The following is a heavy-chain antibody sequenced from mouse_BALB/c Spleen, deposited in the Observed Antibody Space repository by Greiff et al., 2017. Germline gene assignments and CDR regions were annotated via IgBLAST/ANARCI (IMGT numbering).Heavy chain of an antibody. V-gene: IGHV1-82*01. J-gene: IGHJ3*01. CDR1: GYAFSSSW. Sequence: QVQLQQSGPELVKPGASVKISCKASGYAFSSSWMNWVKQRPGQGLEWIGRIYPGDGDTNYNGKFKGKATLTADKSSSTAYMQLSSLTSVDSAVYFCARGGLTGTPWFAYWGQGTLVTVSA. D-gene: IGHD4-1*01. CDR3: ARGGLTGTPWFAY. CDR2: IYPGDGDT.